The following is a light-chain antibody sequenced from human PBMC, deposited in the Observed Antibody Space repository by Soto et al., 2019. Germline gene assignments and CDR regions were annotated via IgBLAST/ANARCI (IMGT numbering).Light chain of an antibody. CDR3: QQYGSSPRT. CDR2: AAS. J-gene: IGKJ1*01. Sequence: TPSPFSLSASVGDRVTITCRASHGSGNDLGWYQQKPGKAPRLLIYAASNLQSGVPSRFNGSGSGTDFTLTISRLEPEDFAVYYCQQYGSSPRTFGQGTKVDIK. V-gene: IGKV1-6*01. CDR1: HGSGND.